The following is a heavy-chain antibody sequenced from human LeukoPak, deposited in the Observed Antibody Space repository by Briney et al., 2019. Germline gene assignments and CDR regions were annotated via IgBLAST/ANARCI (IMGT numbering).Heavy chain of an antibody. J-gene: IGHJ3*02. Sequence: GGSLRLSCAASGFTVSTNYMSWVSQAPGKGLEWVSVIYSDGRTYYADSVKGRFTISRDNSKNTLYFQMNSLRAEDTAVYYCARDSGRFDVFNIWGQGTMVTVSS. CDR3: ARDSGRFDVFNI. D-gene: IGHD3-10*01. V-gene: IGHV3-53*01. CDR2: IYSDGRT. CDR1: GFTVSTNY.